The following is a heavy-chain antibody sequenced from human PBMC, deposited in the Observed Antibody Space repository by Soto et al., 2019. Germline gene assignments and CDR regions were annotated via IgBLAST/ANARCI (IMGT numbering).Heavy chain of an antibody. D-gene: IGHD7-27*01. CDR2: ISYDGSNK. J-gene: IGHJ4*02. V-gene: IGHV3-30*03. Sequence: PGGSLRLSCAASGFTFSSYGMHWVRQAPGKGLEWVAVISYDGSNKYYADSVKGRFTISRDNSKNTLYLQMNSLRAADTAVYYCASWGDYFDYWGQGTLVTVSS. CDR1: GFTFSSYG. CDR3: ASWGDYFDY.